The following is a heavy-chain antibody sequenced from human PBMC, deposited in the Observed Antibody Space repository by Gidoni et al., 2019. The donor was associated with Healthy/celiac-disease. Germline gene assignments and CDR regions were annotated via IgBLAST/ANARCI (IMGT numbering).Heavy chain of an antibody. D-gene: IGHD2-21*01. V-gene: IGHV3-53*01. Sequence: EVQLVESGGGLIQPGGSLRLSCAASGFTVSSNYMSLVRQAPGKGLECVSVIYSGGSTYYSDSVKGRFTISRDNSKNTLYLQMNSLRAEDTAVYYCARDFCGGDCWNFDLWGRGTLVTVSS. CDR2: IYSGGST. CDR3: ARDFCGGDCWNFDL. J-gene: IGHJ2*01. CDR1: GFTVSSNY.